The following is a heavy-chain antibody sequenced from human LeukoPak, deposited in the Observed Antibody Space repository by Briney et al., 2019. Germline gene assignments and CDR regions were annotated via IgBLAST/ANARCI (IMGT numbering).Heavy chain of an antibody. CDR3: ARGRELNWFDP. Sequence: ASVKVSCKASGFTLTSFYMHWVRQAPGQGLEWMGVINPSVGSTSYAQKFQGRVTMTRDTSTSTVYMELSSLRSEDTAVYYCARGRELNWFDPWGQGTLATVSS. D-gene: IGHD5-24*01. J-gene: IGHJ5*02. CDR1: GFTLTSFY. V-gene: IGHV1-46*01. CDR2: INPSVGST.